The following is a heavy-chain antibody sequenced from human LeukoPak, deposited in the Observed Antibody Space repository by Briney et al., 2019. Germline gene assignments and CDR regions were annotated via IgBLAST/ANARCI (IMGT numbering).Heavy chain of an antibody. D-gene: IGHD6-19*01. J-gene: IGHJ4*02. CDR2: ISSSSSYI. CDR1: GFTFSSYS. Sequence: GGSLRLSCAASGFTFSSYSMNWVRQAPGKGLEWVSSISSSSSYIYYADSVKGRFTISRDNAKNSLYLQMNSLRAEDTAVYYCARDVAEGMYYFDYWGQGTLVTVSS. CDR3: ARDVAEGMYYFDY. V-gene: IGHV3-21*04.